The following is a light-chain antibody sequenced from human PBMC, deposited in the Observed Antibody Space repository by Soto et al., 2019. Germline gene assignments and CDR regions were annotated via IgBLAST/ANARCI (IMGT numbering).Light chain of an antibody. CDR2: GAS. J-gene: IGKJ1*01. CDR1: QSVSSSS. CDR3: QQYGSSPRT. V-gene: IGKV3-20*01. Sequence: EIVLTQSPGTLSLSPGERATLSCRASQSVSSSSLAWYQQKPDQAPRLLIYGASSRATGIPDRFSGSGSGTEFTLTISRLEPEDFAVYYCQQYGSSPRTFGQGTKVEI.